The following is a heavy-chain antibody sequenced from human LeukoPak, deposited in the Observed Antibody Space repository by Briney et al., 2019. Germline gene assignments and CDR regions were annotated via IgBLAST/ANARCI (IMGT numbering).Heavy chain of an antibody. CDR2: INPSGGST. J-gene: IGHJ4*02. V-gene: IGHV1-46*01. CDR1: GYTFTSYY. Sequence: ASVKVSCKASGYTFTSYYMHWVRQAPRRGLEWMGIINPSGGSTSYAQKFQGRVAMTRDTSTSTVYMELSSLRSEDTAVYDCARGSGNYDADYWGQGTLVTVSS. CDR3: ARGSGNYDADY. D-gene: IGHD1-26*01.